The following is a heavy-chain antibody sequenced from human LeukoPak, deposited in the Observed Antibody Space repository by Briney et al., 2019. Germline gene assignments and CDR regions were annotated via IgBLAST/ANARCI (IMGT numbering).Heavy chain of an antibody. CDR2: VRYDGSYV. J-gene: IGHJ4*01. V-gene: IGHV3-30*02. CDR3: AKSLVGACYLDY. CDR1: GFTFSSYD. Sequence: PGGSLRLSCAASGFTFSSYDIHWVRQAPGKGLEWVTFVRYDGSYVYNAESVKGRSTISRDNSKYTLYLQMNSLRPEDTAVYYCAKSLVGACYLDYWGHGTLVTVSS. D-gene: IGHD1-26*01.